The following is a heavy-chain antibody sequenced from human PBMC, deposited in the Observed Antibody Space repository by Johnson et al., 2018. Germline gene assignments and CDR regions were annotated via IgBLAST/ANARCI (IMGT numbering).Heavy chain of an antibody. CDR2: ITWDGYST. D-gene: IGHD6-19*01. Sequence: EVQLVESGGVVVQPGGSLRLSCAASGFTFDDYTMHWVRQAPGKGLEWVSLITWDGYSTYSADSVTGRFTISRDNSKNSLYLQMNSLRTEDTALYYCAQERQWLGGPGGGFGYWGQGTLVTVSS. J-gene: IGHJ4*02. CDR1: GFTFDDYT. CDR3: AQERQWLGGPGGGFGY. V-gene: IGHV3-43*01.